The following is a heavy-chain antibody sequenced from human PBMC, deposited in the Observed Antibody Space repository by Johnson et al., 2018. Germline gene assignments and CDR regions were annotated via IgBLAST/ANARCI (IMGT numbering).Heavy chain of an antibody. CDR1: GFTFSSYG. CDR2: IWYVGSNK. J-gene: IGHJ6*02. D-gene: IGHD2-8*01. V-gene: IGHV3-33*01. CDR3: ARDPWQNGRMDV. Sequence: QVQLQESGGGVVQPGRSLRLSCAASGFTFSSYGMHWVRQAPGKGLAWVAVIWYVGSNKYYADSVKGRFTISRDNSKNTLYLQMNSLRAEDTAVYYCARDPWQNGRMDVWGQGTTVTVSS.